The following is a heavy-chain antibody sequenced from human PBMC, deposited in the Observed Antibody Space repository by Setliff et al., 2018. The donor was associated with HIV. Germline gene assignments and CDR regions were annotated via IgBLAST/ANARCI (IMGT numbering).Heavy chain of an antibody. J-gene: IGHJ4*03. CDR2: IYSDGNT. Sequence: GGSLRLSCAASGFTVSSYYMSWVRQAPGKGLEWVSTIYSDGNTYHADSVKGRFTISRDNSKNTLYLQMNRLRVEDTAVYHCARSPQGGYFDYWGQGTLVTVSS. V-gene: IGHV3-53*01. CDR3: ARSPQGGYFDY. CDR1: GFTVSSYY.